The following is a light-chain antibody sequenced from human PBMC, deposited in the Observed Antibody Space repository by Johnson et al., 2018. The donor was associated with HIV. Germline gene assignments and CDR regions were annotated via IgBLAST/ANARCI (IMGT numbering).Light chain of an antibody. CDR2: KNN. CDR3: GTWDDSVNV. Sequence: QAVLTKPPSSSGTPGQRVTISCSGSSSNIGRNAVNWYQHLPGTAPKLLIYKNNQRPSGVPDRFSGSKSGTSASLAISGLQAEDEADYYCGTWDDSVNVFGTGTKVTVL. J-gene: IGLJ1*01. V-gene: IGLV1-44*01. CDR1: SSNIGRNA.